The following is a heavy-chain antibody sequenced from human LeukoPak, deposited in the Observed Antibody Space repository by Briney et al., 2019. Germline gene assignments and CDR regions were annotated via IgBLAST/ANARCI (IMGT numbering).Heavy chain of an antibody. Sequence: PSETLSLTCTVSGGSISSYYWSWIRQPAGKALEWIGRIYTSGSTNYNPSLKSRVTMSVDTSKNQFSLKLSSVTAADTAVYYCARDFYDSGSPRSFDYWGQGTLVTVSS. D-gene: IGHD3-10*01. CDR2: IYTSGST. CDR1: GGSISSYY. CDR3: ARDFYDSGSPRSFDY. J-gene: IGHJ4*02. V-gene: IGHV4-4*07.